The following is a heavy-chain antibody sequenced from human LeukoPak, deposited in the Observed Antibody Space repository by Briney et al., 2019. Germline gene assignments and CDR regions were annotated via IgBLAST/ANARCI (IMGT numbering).Heavy chain of an antibody. CDR3: ASSRGYQLLYGEDFDY. CDR2: IRYDGSNK. V-gene: IGHV3-30*02. CDR1: GFTFSSYG. Sequence: GGSLRLSCAASGFTFSSYGMHWVRQAPGKGLEWVAFIRYDGSNKYYTDSVKGRFTISRDNSKNTLYLQMNSLRAEDTAVYYCASSRGYQLLYGEDFDYWGQGTLVTVSS. D-gene: IGHD2-2*02. J-gene: IGHJ4*02.